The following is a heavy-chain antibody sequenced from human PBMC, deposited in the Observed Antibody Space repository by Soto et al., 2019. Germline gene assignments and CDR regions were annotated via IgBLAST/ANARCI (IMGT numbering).Heavy chain of an antibody. CDR3: ARVWFGVKGQDV. Sequence: QVQLQEWGPGLVQPSETLSLTCSVSGGSISNYYWNWIRQPPGKGLEWIGYIYYGGSTNYNPALESRVTISGDTSKNQFSLKLSSVTAADTAVYYCARVWFGVKGQDVWGQGTTVTVSS. D-gene: IGHD3-10*01. CDR2: IYYGGST. CDR1: GGSISNYY. V-gene: IGHV4-59*01. J-gene: IGHJ6*02.